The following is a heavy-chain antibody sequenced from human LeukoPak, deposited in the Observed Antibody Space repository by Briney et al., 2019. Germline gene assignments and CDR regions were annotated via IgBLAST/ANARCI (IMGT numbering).Heavy chain of an antibody. D-gene: IGHD3-10*02. CDR1: GFMFTSYW. J-gene: IGHJ3*01. V-gene: IGHV3-7*01. CDR2: INQDGSAK. Sequence: QPGGSLRLSCAASGFMFTSYWMSWVRQAPGKGLEWVANINQDGSAKYYVDSVKGRFTISRDNSKNTLYLQMNSLRAEDTAVYYCAKFFTGKYVRAFDVWGQGTMVTVSS. CDR3: AKFFTGKYVRAFDV.